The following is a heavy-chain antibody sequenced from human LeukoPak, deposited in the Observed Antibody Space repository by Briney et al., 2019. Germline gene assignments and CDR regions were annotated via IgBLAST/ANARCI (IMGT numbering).Heavy chain of an antibody. J-gene: IGHJ4*02. CDR2: IIPMFGTG. CDR3: ALGYSYGPVDY. D-gene: IGHD5-18*01. V-gene: IGHV1-69*13. CDR1: GGTFSSHT. Sequence: SVKVSCKAPGGTFSSHTISWVRQAPGQGLEWMGGIIPMFGTGNYAQKFQGRVTITADESTSTAYMELSSLRSEDTAVYYCALGYSYGPVDYWGQGTLVTVSS.